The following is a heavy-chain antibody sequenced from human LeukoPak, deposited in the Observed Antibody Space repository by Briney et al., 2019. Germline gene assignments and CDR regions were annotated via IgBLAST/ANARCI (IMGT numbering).Heavy chain of an antibody. D-gene: IGHD4-11*01. V-gene: IGHV3-23*01. CDR2: SGGASST. Sequence: GGSLRLSCAASGFTFSHYAMSWVRQAPGKGLEWVSSGGASSTYYADSVKGRFTISRDNSKNTLYLQMNSLRAEDTALYYCAKDISRAPLSNVFDYWGQGTLVTVS. CDR3: AKDISRAPLSNVFDY. CDR1: GFTFSHYA. J-gene: IGHJ4*02.